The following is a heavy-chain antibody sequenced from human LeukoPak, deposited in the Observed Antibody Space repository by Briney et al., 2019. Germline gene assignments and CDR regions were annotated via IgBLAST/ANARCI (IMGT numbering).Heavy chain of an antibody. CDR3: ARGPPEHPQGY. Sequence: ASVKVSCKASGYTFTSYDINWVRQATGQGLEWMGWMNPNSGSTGYAQKFQGRVTMTRDTSISTAYMELSTLRSEDTAVYYCARGPPEHPQGYWGQGTLVTVSS. J-gene: IGHJ4*02. D-gene: IGHD1-14*01. V-gene: IGHV1-8*01. CDR1: GYTFTSYD. CDR2: MNPNSGST.